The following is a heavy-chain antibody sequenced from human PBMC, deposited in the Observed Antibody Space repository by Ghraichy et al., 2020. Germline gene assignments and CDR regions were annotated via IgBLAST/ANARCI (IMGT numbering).Heavy chain of an antibody. CDR1: GYTFTGYY. Sequence: ASVKVSCKASGYTFTGYYMHWVRQAPGQGLEWMGRINPNSGGTNYAQKFQGRVTMTRDTSISTAYMELSRLRSDDTAVYYCARVRATSITIFGVVSADAFDIWGQGTMVTVSS. J-gene: IGHJ3*02. D-gene: IGHD3-3*01. V-gene: IGHV1-2*06. CDR2: INPNSGGT. CDR3: ARVRATSITIFGVVSADAFDI.